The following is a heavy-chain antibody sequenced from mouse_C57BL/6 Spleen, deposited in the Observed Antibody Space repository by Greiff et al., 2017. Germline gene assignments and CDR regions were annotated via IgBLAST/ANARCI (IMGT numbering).Heavy chain of an antibody. J-gene: IGHJ3*01. CDR1: GYTFTSYW. CDR3: ARQAYGYGGWFAY. D-gene: IGHD2-2*01. CDR2: INPSNGGT. V-gene: IGHV1-53*01. Sequence: QVQLQQPGTELVKPGASVKLSCKASGYTFTSYWMHWVKQRPGQGLEWIGNINPSNGGTNYNEKFKSKATLTVDKASSTAYMQLSSLTSEDSAVYYCARQAYGYGGWFAYWGQGTLVTVSA.